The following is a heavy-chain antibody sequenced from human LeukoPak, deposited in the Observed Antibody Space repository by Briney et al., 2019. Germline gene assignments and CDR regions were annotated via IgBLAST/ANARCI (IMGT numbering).Heavy chain of an antibody. V-gene: IGHV3-21*04. D-gene: IGHD5-12*01. CDR3: ANCLFSAYYKYLDA. CDR1: GFAFESFT. CDR2: ISDTGRDI. J-gene: IGHJ4*02. Sequence: SGGSLRLSCAGSGFAFESFTMTWVRQAPGKGLEWVSLISDTGRDINYADSVRGRFTISRDNTKNSLFLQMDSLRVEDTAIYYCANCLFSAYYKYLDAWGQGTLVTVSS.